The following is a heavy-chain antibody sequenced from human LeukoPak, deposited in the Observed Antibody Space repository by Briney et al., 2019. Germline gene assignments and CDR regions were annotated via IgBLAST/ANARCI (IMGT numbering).Heavy chain of an antibody. CDR3: ARLAAVAGNLDY. CDR2: IYYSGST. V-gene: IGHV4-59*08. CDR1: GGSISSYY. Sequence: SETLSLTCTVSGGSISSYYWSWIRQPPGKGLEWIGYIYYSGSTNYNPSLKSRVTISVDTSKNQFSLKLSSVAAADTAVYYCARLAAVAGNLDYWGQGTLVTVSS. J-gene: IGHJ4*02. D-gene: IGHD6-19*01.